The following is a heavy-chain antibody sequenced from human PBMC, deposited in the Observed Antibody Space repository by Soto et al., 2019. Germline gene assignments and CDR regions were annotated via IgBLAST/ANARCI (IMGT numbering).Heavy chain of an antibody. V-gene: IGHV1-46*01. J-gene: IGHJ3*02. Sequence: QVQLVQSGAEVKKPGASVKVSCKASGYTFTSYFIHWVRQAPGQGLEWMGVFDPSGVATNSAQKFQGRLTMTRDTSPSTVYMDLTSLGSDDTALYYCARVSRGAFDIWGQGTLVTVSS. CDR1: GYTFTSYF. CDR2: FDPSGVAT. CDR3: ARVSRGAFDI.